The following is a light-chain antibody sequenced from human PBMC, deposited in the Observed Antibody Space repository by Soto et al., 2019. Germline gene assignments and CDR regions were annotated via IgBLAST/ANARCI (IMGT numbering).Light chain of an antibody. CDR3: LQYGSSSRT. CDR2: GAS. V-gene: IGKV3-20*01. Sequence: DIVLTKSPGTLALSPGERATLSCRASQSVSSYLAGYQQKPGQAPRLLIYGASSRATGIPDRVSGGGSGTDFPITISRLEPEDFAVYYCLQYGSSSRTFGQGTKVEVK. J-gene: IGKJ1*01. CDR1: QSVSSY.